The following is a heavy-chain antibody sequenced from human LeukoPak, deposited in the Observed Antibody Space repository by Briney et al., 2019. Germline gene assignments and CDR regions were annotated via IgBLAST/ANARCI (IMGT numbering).Heavy chain of an antibody. D-gene: IGHD4-23*01. V-gene: IGHV4-61*01. J-gene: IGHJ2*01. Sequence: SETLSLTCTVSGGSVSSGSYYWSWIRQPPGKGLEWIGYIYYSGSTNYNPFLKSRVTISVDTSKNQFSLKLSSVTAADTAVYYCARNDYGGNGYFDLWGRGTLVTVSS. CDR1: GGSVSSGSYY. CDR2: IYYSGST. CDR3: ARNDYGGNGYFDL.